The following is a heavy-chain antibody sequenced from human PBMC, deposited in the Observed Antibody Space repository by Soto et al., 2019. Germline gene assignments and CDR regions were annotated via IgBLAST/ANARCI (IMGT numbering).Heavy chain of an antibody. CDR3: ARQGTMASYYYGMDV. D-gene: IGHD3-10*01. J-gene: IGHJ6*02. Sequence: QVQLVQSGAEVKKPVSSVKVSCKASGGTFSSYAISWVRQAPGQGLEWMGGIIPIFGTANYAQKFQGRVTITADKSTSTAYMEMSSLRSEDTAVYYCARQGTMASYYYGMDVWGQGTTVTVSS. CDR2: IIPIFGTA. CDR1: GGTFSSYA. V-gene: IGHV1-69*06.